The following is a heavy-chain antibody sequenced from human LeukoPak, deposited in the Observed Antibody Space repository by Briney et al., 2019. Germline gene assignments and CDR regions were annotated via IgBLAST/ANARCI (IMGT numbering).Heavy chain of an antibody. D-gene: IGHD3-9*01. CDR2: ISYDGSNK. CDR1: GFTFSSYA. Sequence: GGSLRLSCAASGFTFSSYAMHWVRPAPGQGLEWVAVISYDGSNKYYADSVKGRFTISRDNSKNTLYLQMNSLRAEDTALYYCAKTYDTSTSPDHWGQGTLVTVSS. J-gene: IGHJ5*02. CDR3: AKTYDTSTSPDH. V-gene: IGHV3-30-3*02.